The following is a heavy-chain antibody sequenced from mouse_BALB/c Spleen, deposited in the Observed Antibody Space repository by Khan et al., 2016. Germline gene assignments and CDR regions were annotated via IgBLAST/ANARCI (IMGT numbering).Heavy chain of an antibody. J-gene: IGHJ4*01. CDR2: ISYSGST. CDR3: ARSVYGYKESLDY. Sequence: EVKLLESGPDLVKPSQSLSLTCTVTGYSITSDYAWNWLRQFPGNRLEWMGYISYSGSTSYNPSLKSRISITRDTSKHQFFLKLNSVPSESTATYYCARSVYGYKESLDYWGQVTSVTVSS. CDR1: GYSITSDYA. V-gene: IGHV3-2*02. D-gene: IGHD1-1*01.